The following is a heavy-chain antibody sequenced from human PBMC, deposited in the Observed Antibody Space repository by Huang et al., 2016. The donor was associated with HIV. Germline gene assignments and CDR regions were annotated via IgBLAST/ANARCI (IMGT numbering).Heavy chain of an antibody. V-gene: IGHV3-7*04. CDR3: GRASAYREYGADF. Sequence: MVESGGGLVQPGGSLRLSCSASGFNFGHYWMTWVRQAPGKGRQWLTNIRTDVVETYYAAAVMGRFTTSRDNARNSVYLQMDNLRVDDTAVYYCGRASAYREYGADFWGQGTLVTVSS. CDR1: GFNFGHYW. J-gene: IGHJ4*02. CDR2: IRTDVVET. D-gene: IGHD4-17*01.